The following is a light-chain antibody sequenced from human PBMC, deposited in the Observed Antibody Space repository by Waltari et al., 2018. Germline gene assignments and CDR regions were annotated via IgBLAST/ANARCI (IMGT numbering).Light chain of an antibody. CDR2: AAS. Sequence: VLTQSPGTLSLSPGERGTLSCRASHSVNKYLAWPQQRPGQAPRLLIYAASTRATRIPDRVSGSGSGTDFSLTISRLEPEDFAVYYCQNHERLPATFGQGTKVEIK. J-gene: IGKJ1*01. CDR3: QNHERLPAT. CDR1: HSVNKY. V-gene: IGKV3-20*01.